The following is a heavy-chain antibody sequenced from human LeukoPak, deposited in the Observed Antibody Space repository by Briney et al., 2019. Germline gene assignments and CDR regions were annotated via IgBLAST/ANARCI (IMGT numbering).Heavy chain of an antibody. CDR1: GYTFTSYG. Sequence: GASVKVSCKASGYTFTSYGISWVRQAPGQGLEWMGWISAYNGNTNYAQKLQGRVTMTTDTSTSTAYMELRSLRSDDTAVYYCARPTLTHYYYGSRIYYYGMDVWGQGTTVTVSS. V-gene: IGHV1-18*01. J-gene: IGHJ6*02. CDR3: ARPTLTHYYYGSRIYYYGMDV. D-gene: IGHD3-10*01. CDR2: ISAYNGNT.